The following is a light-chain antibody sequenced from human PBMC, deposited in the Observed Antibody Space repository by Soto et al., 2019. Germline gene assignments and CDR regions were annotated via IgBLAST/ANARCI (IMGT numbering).Light chain of an antibody. V-gene: IGKV3-15*01. CDR3: QQYHERAPWT. CDR2: GAS. CDR1: LTMNNN. J-gene: IGKJ1*01. Sequence: EIVMTQSPATLSVSPGESVTLSCRASLTMNNNIAWYQHKPGQAPRLLIFGASSRATGVPGRFSGSGFGTEFTLSISSLQSEDFAVYYCQQYHERAPWTFGRGTTVEMK.